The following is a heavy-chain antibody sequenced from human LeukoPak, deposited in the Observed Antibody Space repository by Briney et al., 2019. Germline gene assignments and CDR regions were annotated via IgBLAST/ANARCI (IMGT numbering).Heavy chain of an antibody. CDR3: TVDYYDSSGYYWEIDY. V-gene: IGHV3-23*01. Sequence: GGSLRLSCAASGFTFSSYAMSWVRQAPGKGLEWVSAISGSGGSTYYADSVKGRFTISRDNSKNTLYLQMNSLRAEDTAVYYCTVDYYDSSGYYWEIDYWGQGTLVTVSS. CDR1: GFTFSSYA. D-gene: IGHD3-22*01. J-gene: IGHJ4*02. CDR2: ISGSGGST.